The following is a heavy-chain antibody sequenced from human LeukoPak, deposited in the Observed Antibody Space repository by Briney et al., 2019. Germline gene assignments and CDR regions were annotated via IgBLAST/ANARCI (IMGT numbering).Heavy chain of an antibody. J-gene: IGHJ4*02. CDR2: ISTYNGNT. V-gene: IGHV1-18*01. CDR1: GYTLTELS. D-gene: IGHD3-10*01. Sequence: ASVKVSCKVSGYTLTELSMHWVRQAPGKGLEWMGWISTYNGNTNYAQKLQGRVTMTIDTSTSTAYMELRSLRSDDTAVYYCARDPMVRGVTRPFDYWGQGTLVTVSS. CDR3: ARDPMVRGVTRPFDY.